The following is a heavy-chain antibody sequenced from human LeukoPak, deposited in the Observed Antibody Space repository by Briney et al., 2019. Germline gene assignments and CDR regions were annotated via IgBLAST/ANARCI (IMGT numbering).Heavy chain of an antibody. CDR2: IYSGGST. V-gene: IGHV3-53*01. CDR1: GFTVSSNY. Sequence: GGSLRLSCAASGFTVSSNYMSWVRQAPGKGLEWVPVIYSGGSTYYADSVKGRFTISRDNSKNTLYLQMNSLRAEDTAVYYCARVVTGDYFDYWGQGTLVTVSS. J-gene: IGHJ4*02. CDR3: ARVVTGDYFDY. D-gene: IGHD2-21*02.